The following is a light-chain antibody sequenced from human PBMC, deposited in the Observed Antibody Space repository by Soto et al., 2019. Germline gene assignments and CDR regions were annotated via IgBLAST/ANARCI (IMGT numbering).Light chain of an antibody. CDR2: DVS. CDR1: SRDIGGYNY. Sequence: QFDLNNPASGYSVARHAITITCTGTSRDIGGYNYVSWYQQHPGKAPKLMIYDVSNRPSGVSNRFSGSKSGNTASLTISGLQAEDEADYYCSSYTSSSTYVFGTGTKVTVL. CDR3: SSYTSSSTYV. J-gene: IGLJ1*01. V-gene: IGLV2-14*03.